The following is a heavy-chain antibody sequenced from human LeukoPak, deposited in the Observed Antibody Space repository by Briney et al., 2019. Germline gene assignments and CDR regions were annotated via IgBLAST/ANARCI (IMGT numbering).Heavy chain of an antibody. J-gene: IGHJ4*02. Sequence: SQTLSLTCTVSGGSISSYYWSWIRQPPGKGLEWIGYIYYSGSTNYNPSLQSRVTISVDTSKNQFSLKLSSVTAADTAVYYCARHGITIFGVVIEFDYWGQGTLVTVSS. CDR2: IYYSGST. CDR3: ARHGITIFGVVIEFDY. D-gene: IGHD3-3*01. V-gene: IGHV4-59*01. CDR1: GGSISSYY.